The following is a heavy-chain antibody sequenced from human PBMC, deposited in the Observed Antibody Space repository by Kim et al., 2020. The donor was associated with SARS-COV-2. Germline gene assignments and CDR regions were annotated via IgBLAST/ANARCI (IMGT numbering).Heavy chain of an antibody. D-gene: IGHD3-10*01. CDR2: IYHSGST. J-gene: IGHJ4*02. CDR3: AREGGYGSIDY. V-gene: IGHV4-30-2*01. Sequence: SETLYLTCAVSGGSISSGGYSWSWIRQPPGKGLEWIGYIYHSGSTYYNPSLKSRVTISVDRSKNQFSLKLSSVTAADTAVYYCAREGGYGSIDYWGQGTLVTVSS. CDR1: GGSISSGGYS.